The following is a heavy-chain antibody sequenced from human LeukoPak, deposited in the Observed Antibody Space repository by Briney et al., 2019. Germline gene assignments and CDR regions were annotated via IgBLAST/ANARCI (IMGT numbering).Heavy chain of an antibody. J-gene: IGHJ1*01. CDR3: ARDPPLAAADPPFQH. V-gene: IGHV3-21*01. CDR1: GFTFSSYS. D-gene: IGHD6-13*01. Sequence: GGSLRLSCAASGFTFSSYSMNWVRQAPGKGLEWVSSISSSSSYIYYADSVKGRFTISRGNAKNSLYLQMNSLRAEDTAVYYCARDPPLAAADPPFQHWGQGTLVTVSS. CDR2: ISSSSSYI.